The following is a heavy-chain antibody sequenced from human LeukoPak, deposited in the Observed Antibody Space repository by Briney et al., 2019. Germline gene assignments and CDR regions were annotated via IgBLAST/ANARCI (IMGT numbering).Heavy chain of an antibody. CDR3: ARTGPSAY. V-gene: IGHV3-7*04. CDR1: GFTFSSYW. D-gene: IGHD1-14*01. J-gene: IGHJ4*02. Sequence: GGSLRLSCAVSGFTFSSYWMTWVRQAPGKGLEWVANINQDGSEKYYADSVEGRFTISRDNAKNSLFLQMNSLRAGDTAVYYCARTGPSAYWGQGTLVTVSS. CDR2: INQDGSEK.